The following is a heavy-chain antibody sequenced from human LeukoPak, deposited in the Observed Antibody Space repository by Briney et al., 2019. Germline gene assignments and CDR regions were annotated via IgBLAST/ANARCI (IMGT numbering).Heavy chain of an antibody. Sequence: GGSLRLSCAASGFPFSAFAMSWVRQVPGKGLEYVATVSGSGSRTFYADSVKGRFTISRDNSKKTLYVHMHSLRVEDTAIYYCAKGGAAATDAPHGDVVSATLDGYDIWGQGTLVTVSS. CDR1: GFPFSAFA. CDR3: AKGGAAATDAPHGDVVSATLDGYDI. CDR2: VSGSGSRT. D-gene: IGHD6-25*01. J-gene: IGHJ3*02. V-gene: IGHV3-23*01.